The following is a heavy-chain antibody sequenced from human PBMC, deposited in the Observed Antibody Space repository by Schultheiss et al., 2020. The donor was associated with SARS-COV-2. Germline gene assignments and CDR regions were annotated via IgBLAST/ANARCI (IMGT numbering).Heavy chain of an antibody. Sequence: SETLSLTCTVSGGSISSYYWSWIRQPPGKGLEWIGYIYYSGSTNYNPSLKSRVTISVDTSKNQFSLNLHSVTAADTAVYYCARVDSRRTLGGLILYFEYWGQGTLVTVSS. CDR2: IYYSGST. CDR3: ARVDSRRTLGGLILYFEY. CDR1: GGSISSYY. V-gene: IGHV4-59*12. J-gene: IGHJ4*02. D-gene: IGHD3-16*02.